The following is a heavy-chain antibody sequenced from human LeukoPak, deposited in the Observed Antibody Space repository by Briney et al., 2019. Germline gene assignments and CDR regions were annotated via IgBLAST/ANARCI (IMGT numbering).Heavy chain of an antibody. V-gene: IGHV1-2*02. CDR1: GYTFTGYY. D-gene: IGHD1-26*01. CDR2: INPNSGDT. CDR3: ASDRGVRDVFDF. Sequence: ASMKVSYKASGYTFTGYYMHWVRQAPGQGLEWMGWINPNSGDTNYAQKFQGRVTMTRDTSISTVYMDLSGLSSGDTALYYCASDRGVRDVFDFWGQGTMVTVSS. J-gene: IGHJ3*01.